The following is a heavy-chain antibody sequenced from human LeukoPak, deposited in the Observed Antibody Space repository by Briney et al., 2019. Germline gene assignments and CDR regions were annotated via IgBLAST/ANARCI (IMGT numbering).Heavy chain of an antibody. Sequence: GESLKISCKGSGYSFSSYCIGWVRQMPGQGLEWMGIIYPDDSDTTYSPSFQGQVTISADKSISTAYLQWSSLKVSDTAMYYCARLPSSTRNNWFDPWGQGTLVTVSS. CDR2: IYPDDSDT. D-gene: IGHD1-1*01. CDR3: ARLPSSTRNNWFDP. CDR1: GYSFSSYC. J-gene: IGHJ5*02. V-gene: IGHV5-51*01.